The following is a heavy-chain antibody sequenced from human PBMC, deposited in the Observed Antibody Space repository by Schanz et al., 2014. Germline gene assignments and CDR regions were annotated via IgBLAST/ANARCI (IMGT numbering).Heavy chain of an antibody. Sequence: PGGSLRLSCAASAFIFRSYSMHWVRQAPGKGLEWVSSISSSSSYISYADSVKGRFTISRDNAKNSLYLQMNSLRAEDTAVYYCARPSDSSWYMDVWGKGTTVTVSS. CDR2: ISSSSSYI. CDR3: ARPSDSSWYMDV. D-gene: IGHD2-21*02. J-gene: IGHJ6*03. V-gene: IGHV3-21*01. CDR1: AFIFRSYS.